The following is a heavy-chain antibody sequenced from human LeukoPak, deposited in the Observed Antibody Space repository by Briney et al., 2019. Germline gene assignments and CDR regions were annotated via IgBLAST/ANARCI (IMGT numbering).Heavy chain of an antibody. Sequence: ASVKVSCKASGYTFTSYYMHWVRQAPGKGLEWMGGFDPEDGETIYAQKFQGRVTMTEDTSTDTAYMELSRLRSEDTAVYYCATRGIGPDVILSNYYYLDVWGKGTTVTISS. D-gene: IGHD3-10*01. CDR2: FDPEDGET. CDR1: GYTFTSYY. J-gene: IGHJ6*03. V-gene: IGHV1-24*01. CDR3: ATRGIGPDVILSNYYYLDV.